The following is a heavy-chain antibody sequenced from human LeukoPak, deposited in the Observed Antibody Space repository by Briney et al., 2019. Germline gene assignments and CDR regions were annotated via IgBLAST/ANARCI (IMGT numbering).Heavy chain of an antibody. CDR1: GFTFSRYS. J-gene: IGHJ4*02. Sequence: GGSLRLSCAASGFTFSRYSVNWVRQAPGKGLEWVSCITGSSDYIFYADSVRGRFTISRDNAKNSLFLQMNSLRAEDTAVYYCAKFKGHYGDSEYYFDSWGQGALVTVSS. V-gene: IGHV3-21*01. D-gene: IGHD3-10*01. CDR3: AKFKGHYGDSEYYFDS. CDR2: ITGSSDYI.